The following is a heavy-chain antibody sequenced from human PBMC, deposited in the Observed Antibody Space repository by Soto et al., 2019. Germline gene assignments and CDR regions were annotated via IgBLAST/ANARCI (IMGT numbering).Heavy chain of an antibody. CDR2: IHHSGST. D-gene: IGHD6-19*01. V-gene: IGHV4-4*02. CDR1: SASIISEQR. CDR3: ARSFGWYAIDP. J-gene: IGHJ5*02. Sequence: QMQLQESGPGLVKPSETLSLTCAVSSASIISEQRWSWVRQPPGKGLEWIGEIHHSGSTNNNPSLRSRVTMSVDKSKNQFPRNLNSVTAADTAVYYCARSFGWYAIDPWGQGTLVIVSS.